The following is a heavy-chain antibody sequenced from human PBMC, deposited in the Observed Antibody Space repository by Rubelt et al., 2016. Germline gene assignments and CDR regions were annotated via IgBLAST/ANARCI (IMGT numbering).Heavy chain of an antibody. D-gene: IGHD4-17*01. CDR3: GRAWDYGDRFPIDD. CDR1: GYSFITYA. Sequence: QVQLVQSGAEMRKPGASVKVSCQTSGYSFITYAVNWVRQAPGQGLEWMGWISAYNGDTKYAHKRQGRETLTPAPATNTAYMELPTLKSDDTAVYYCGRAWDYGDRFPIDDWGQGTLVTVSS. CDR2: ISAYNGDT. J-gene: IGHJ4*02. V-gene: IGHV1-18*01.